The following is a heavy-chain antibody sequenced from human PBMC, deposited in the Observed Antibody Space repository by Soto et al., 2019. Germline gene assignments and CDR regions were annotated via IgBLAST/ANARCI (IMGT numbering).Heavy chain of an antibody. CDR2: ISYYGST. CDR1: GDSISTTIYN. J-gene: IGHJ6*02. Sequence: SETLSDTFIDSGDSISTTIYNRSWIPQPPGKGLEWIGTISYYGSTYYNPSLKSRVTISVDTSKNQFSLKLSSVTAADTAVYYCARDSPRGYSPYGIDVWGQGTTVT. CDR3: ARDSPRGYSPYGIDV. D-gene: IGHD5-18*01. V-gene: IGHV4-39*02.